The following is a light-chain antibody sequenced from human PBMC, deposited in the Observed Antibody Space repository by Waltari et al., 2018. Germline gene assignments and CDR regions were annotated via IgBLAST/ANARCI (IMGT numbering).Light chain of an antibody. CDR2: DVT. CDR3: CSYIGSYSVV. J-gene: IGLJ2*01. Sequence: QSALTQPRSVSGSPGQSVTISCTGTSSDVGCYNYVSWYRQHPGKAPKLMIYDVTERPSGVPDRFSGSKSGNTASLTISGRQAEDEADYYCCSYIGSYSVVFGGGTKLTVL. CDR1: SSDVGCYNY. V-gene: IGLV2-11*01.